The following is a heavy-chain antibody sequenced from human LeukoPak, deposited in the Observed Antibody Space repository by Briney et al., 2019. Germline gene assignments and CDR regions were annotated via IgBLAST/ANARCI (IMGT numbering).Heavy chain of an antibody. CDR1: GGSFSGYY. Sequence: SETLSLTCAVYGGSFSGYYWSWIRQPPGKGLEWIGEINHSGSTNYNPSLKSRVTISVDTSKNQFSLKRSSVTAADTAVYYCARAADDILTGYYSLAYWGQGTLVTVSS. V-gene: IGHV4-34*01. CDR2: INHSGST. D-gene: IGHD3-9*01. CDR3: ARAADDILTGYYSLAY. J-gene: IGHJ4*02.